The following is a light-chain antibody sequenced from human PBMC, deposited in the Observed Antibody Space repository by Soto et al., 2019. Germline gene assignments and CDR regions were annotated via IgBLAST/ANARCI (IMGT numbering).Light chain of an antibody. CDR1: QSVSSN. CDR2: GAS. J-gene: IGKJ1*01. CDR3: QQYNNWPLTWT. V-gene: IGKV3-15*01. Sequence: EIVMTQSPATLSVSPVERATLSCRASQSVSSNLAWYQQKPGQAPRLLIYGASTRATGIPARFSGSGSGTEFTLTISSLQSEDFAVYYCQQYNNWPLTWTFGQGTKVEIK.